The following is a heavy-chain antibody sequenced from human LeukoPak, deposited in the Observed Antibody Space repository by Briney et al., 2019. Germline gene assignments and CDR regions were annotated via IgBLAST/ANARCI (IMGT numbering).Heavy chain of an antibody. Sequence: PRGSLRLSCAASGFTFSSYGMHWVRQAPGKGLEWVAFIRYDGSNKYYADSVKGRFTISRDNSKNTLYLQMNSLRAEDTAVYYCARVYSSSIQYYYYYYMDVWGKGTTVTVSS. V-gene: IGHV3-30*02. D-gene: IGHD6-13*01. CDR3: ARVYSSSIQYYYYYYMDV. CDR1: GFTFSSYG. CDR2: IRYDGSNK. J-gene: IGHJ6*03.